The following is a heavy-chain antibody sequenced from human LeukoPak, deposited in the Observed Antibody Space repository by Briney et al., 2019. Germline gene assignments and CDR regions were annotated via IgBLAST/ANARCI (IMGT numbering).Heavy chain of an antibody. V-gene: IGHV3-74*01. CDR3: ARGYGAAAGTWYAFDI. CDR2: INSDGSST. Sequence: PGGSLRLSCAASGFTFSSYWMHWVRQAPGKGLVWVSRINSDGSSTSYADSVKGRFTISRDNAKNTLYLQMNSLRAEDTAVYYCARGYGAAAGTWYAFDIWGQGTMVTVSS. D-gene: IGHD6-13*01. CDR1: GFTFSSYW. J-gene: IGHJ3*02.